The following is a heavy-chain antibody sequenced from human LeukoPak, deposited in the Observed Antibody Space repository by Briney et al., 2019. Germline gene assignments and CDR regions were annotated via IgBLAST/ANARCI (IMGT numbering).Heavy chain of an antibody. J-gene: IGHJ3*02. V-gene: IGHV3-15*01. CDR2: IKSKTDGGTT. CDR1: GFTFSNAW. Sequence: GGSLRLSCAASGFTFSNAWMNWVRQAPGKGLEWVGRIKSKTDGGTTGYAAPVKGRFTISRDDSKNTLYLQINTLTTDDTAVYSSARGLRGMDNYDFDIWGKGTMVTVSS. D-gene: IGHD5-24*01. CDR3: ARGLRGMDNYDFDI.